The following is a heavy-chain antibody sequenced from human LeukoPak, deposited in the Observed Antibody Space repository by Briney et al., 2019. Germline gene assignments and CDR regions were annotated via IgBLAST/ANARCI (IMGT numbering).Heavy chain of an antibody. CDR1: GGSISSSSYY. V-gene: IGHV4-39*07. CDR2: IYYSGST. J-gene: IGHJ3*01. CDR3: ARISSSNWYNERGAFDV. D-gene: IGHD6-13*01. Sequence: PSETLSLTCTVSGGSISSSSYYWGWIRQPPGKGLEWIGSIYYSGSTYYNPSLKSRVTISVDTSKNQFSLKLSSVTAADTAVYYCARISSSNWYNERGAFDVWGQGTVVTVSS.